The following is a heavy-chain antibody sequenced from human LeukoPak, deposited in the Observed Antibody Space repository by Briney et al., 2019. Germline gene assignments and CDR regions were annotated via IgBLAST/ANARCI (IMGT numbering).Heavy chain of an antibody. V-gene: IGHV4-39*01. CDR2: IYYSGST. D-gene: IGHD6-19*01. Sequence: RSSETLSLTCTVSGGSISSSSYYWGWIRQPPGKGLEWIGSIYYSGSTYYNPSLKGRVTISVDTSKNQFSLKLSSVTAADTAVYYCARHAVPNSSENWFDPWGQGTLVTVSS. J-gene: IGHJ5*02. CDR3: ARHAVPNSSENWFDP. CDR1: GGSISSSSYY.